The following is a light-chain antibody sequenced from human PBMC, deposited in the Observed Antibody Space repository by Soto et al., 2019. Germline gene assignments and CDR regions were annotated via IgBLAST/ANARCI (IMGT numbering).Light chain of an antibody. J-gene: IGLJ1*01. CDR3: PVWASTEECFV. Sequence: SYELTQPPSVSVAPGQTARITCGGDKIGSKIVHWYRQRPGQAPVAVVFDVSDRPSGIPDRISASRSGDTATLTISRVDAGDEADYYCPVWASTEECFVFGSGNKVTDL. V-gene: IGLV3-21*02. CDR2: DVS. CDR1: KIGSKI.